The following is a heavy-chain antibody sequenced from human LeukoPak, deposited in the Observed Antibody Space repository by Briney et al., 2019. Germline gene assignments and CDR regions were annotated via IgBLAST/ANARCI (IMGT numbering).Heavy chain of an antibody. Sequence: PGGSLRLSCAASGFTFSDYYMSWIRQAPGKGLEWVSYISSSGSTIYYADSVKGRFTISRDNAKNSLYPQMNSLRAEDTAVYYCVRDFSLTRLERPFDYWGQGTLVTVSS. CDR1: GFTFSDYY. CDR3: VRDFSLTRLERPFDY. V-gene: IGHV3-11*04. CDR2: ISSSGSTI. D-gene: IGHD1-1*01. J-gene: IGHJ4*02.